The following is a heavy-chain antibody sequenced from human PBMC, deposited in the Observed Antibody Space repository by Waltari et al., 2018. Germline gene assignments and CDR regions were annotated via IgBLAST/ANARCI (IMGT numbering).Heavy chain of an antibody. D-gene: IGHD6-13*01. CDR2: INHSGST. V-gene: IGHV4-34*01. CDR1: GGSFSGYY. Sequence: QVQLQQWGAGLLKPSETLSLTCAVYGGSFSGYYWSWIRQPSGKGPGWCGEINHSGSTNYNPSLKSRVTISVDTSKNQFSLKLSSVTAADTAVYYCARGKRWVGSSWSLGNPTNRGPTFDYWGQGTLVTVSS. J-gene: IGHJ4*02. CDR3: ARGKRWVGSSWSLGNPTNRGPTFDY.